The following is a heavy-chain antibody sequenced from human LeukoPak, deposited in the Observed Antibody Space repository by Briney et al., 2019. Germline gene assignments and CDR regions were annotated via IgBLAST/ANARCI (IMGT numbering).Heavy chain of an antibody. CDR1: GGSFSSHY. J-gene: IGHJ4*02. CDR3: VTRTD. Sequence: PSETLSLTCTVYGGSFSSHYWAWLRPPPGKGLEWIGEINPAGGTNYNPSLKSRVTMSIDTSKNHFSLKLSSVTAADAAVYYCVTRTDWGQGTLVTVSS. CDR2: INPAGGT. V-gene: IGHV4-34*01. D-gene: IGHD1-14*01.